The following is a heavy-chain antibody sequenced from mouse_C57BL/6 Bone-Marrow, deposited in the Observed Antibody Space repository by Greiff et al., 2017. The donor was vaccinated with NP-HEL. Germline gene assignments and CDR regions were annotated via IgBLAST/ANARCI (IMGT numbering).Heavy chain of an antibody. V-gene: IGHV1-63*01. Sequence: VQLQESGAELVRPGTSVKMSCKASGYTFTNYWIGWAKQRPGHGLEWIGDIYPGGGYTNYNAKFKGKATLTADKSSSTAYMQFSSLTSEDSAIYYCARGERRYFDYGGQGTTLTVSS. J-gene: IGHJ2*01. CDR1: GYTFTNYW. D-gene: IGHD2-12*01. CDR3: ARGERRYFDY. CDR2: IYPGGGYT.